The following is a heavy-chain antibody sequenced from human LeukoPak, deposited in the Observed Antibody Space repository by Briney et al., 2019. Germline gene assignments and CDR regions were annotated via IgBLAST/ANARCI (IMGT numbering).Heavy chain of an antibody. V-gene: IGHV3-21*01. CDR3: ARDSEPTDYGDHPDAFDI. J-gene: IGHJ3*02. CDR1: GFTFSSYS. Sequence: GGSLRLSCAASGFTFSSYSMNWVRQAPGKGLEWVSSISSSSSCIYYADSVKGRFTISRDNAKNSLYLQMNSLRAEDTAVYYCARDSEPTDYGDHPDAFDIWGQGTMVTVSS. D-gene: IGHD4-17*01. CDR2: ISSSSSCI.